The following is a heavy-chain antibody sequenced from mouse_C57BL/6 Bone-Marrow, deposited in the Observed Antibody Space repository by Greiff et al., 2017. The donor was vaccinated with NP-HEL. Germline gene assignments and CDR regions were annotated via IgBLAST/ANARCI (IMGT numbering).Heavy chain of an antibody. Sequence: VQLQQPGAELVKPGASVKLSCKASGYTFTSYWMQWVKQRPGQGLEWIGEIDPSDSYTNYNQKFKGKATLTVDTSSSTAYMQLSSLTSEDSAVYYCARSAFTTVVATRDYYAMDYWGQGTSVTVSS. CDR1: GYTFTSYW. V-gene: IGHV1-50*01. J-gene: IGHJ4*01. CDR2: IDPSDSYT. CDR3: ARSAFTTVVATRDYYAMDY. D-gene: IGHD1-1*01.